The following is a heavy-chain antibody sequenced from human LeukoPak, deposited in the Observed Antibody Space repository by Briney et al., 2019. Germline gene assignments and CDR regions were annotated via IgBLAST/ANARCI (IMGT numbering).Heavy chain of an antibody. V-gene: IGHV1-3*01. D-gene: IGHD1-26*01. CDR3: ARLGPIGVGATHFDY. CDR2: INAGNGNT. J-gene: IGHJ4*02. CDR1: GYTFTSYG. Sequence: ASVKVSCKASGYTFTSYGISWVRQAPGQGLEWMGWINAGNGNTKYSQKFQGRVTITRDTSASTAYMELSSLRSEDTAVYYCARLGPIGVGATHFDYWGQGTLVTVSS.